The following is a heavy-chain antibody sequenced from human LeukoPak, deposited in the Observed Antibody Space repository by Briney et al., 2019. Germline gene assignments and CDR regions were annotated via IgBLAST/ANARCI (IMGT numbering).Heavy chain of an antibody. CDR3: ARVVAAAGNNWFDP. CDR2: IHDSGST. V-gene: IGHV4-30-4*07. Sequence: RPSETLSLTCAVSGDSISSGGYSWSWIRQTPGKGLEWIAYIHDSGSTYNNPSLKTRLSMSIDTSKNQFSLKLNSVSAADTAVYYCARVVAAAGNNWFDPWGQGTLVTVSS. J-gene: IGHJ5*02. CDR1: GDSISSGGYS. D-gene: IGHD6-13*01.